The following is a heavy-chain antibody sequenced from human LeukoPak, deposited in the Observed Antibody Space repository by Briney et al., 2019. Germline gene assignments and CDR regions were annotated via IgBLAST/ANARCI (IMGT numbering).Heavy chain of an antibody. CDR2: IYYSGST. J-gene: IGHJ6*03. Sequence: SETLSLTCTVSGGSISSSSYYWGWIRQPPGKGLEWIGSIYYSGSTNYNPSLKSRVTISVDTSKNQFSLKLSSVTAADTAVYYCARRPPSGWDRARRYMDVWGKGTTVTISS. CDR3: ARRPPSGWDRARRYMDV. CDR1: GGSISSSSYY. D-gene: IGHD6-19*01. V-gene: IGHV4-39*07.